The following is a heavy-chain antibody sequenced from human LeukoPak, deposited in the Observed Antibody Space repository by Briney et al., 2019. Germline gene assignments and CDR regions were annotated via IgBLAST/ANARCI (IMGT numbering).Heavy chain of an antibody. Sequence: SETLSLTCTVSGGPITISGYFWGWILQPPGKGLEWIASIYYNEKTYYSPSLTGRVTISLDTSKSQFSLKLNSVTAADTAVYYCARHYGYNYGFLDSWGQGSLVTVSS. CDR3: ARHYGYNYGFLDS. J-gene: IGHJ5*02. V-gene: IGHV4-39*01. D-gene: IGHD5-18*01. CDR1: GGPITISGYF. CDR2: IYYNEKT.